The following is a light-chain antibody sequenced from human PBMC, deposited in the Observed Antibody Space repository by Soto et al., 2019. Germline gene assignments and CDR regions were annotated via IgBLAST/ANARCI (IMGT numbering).Light chain of an antibody. CDR2: EVT. CDR3: TSYVGNDIWV. J-gene: IGLJ3*02. V-gene: IGLV2-8*01. Sequence: QSALTQPPSASGSPGQSVTISCTGTRSDVGAYKYVSWYQQYPGKAPKLMIYEVTKRPSGVPDRFSGSKSVNTASLTVSGLQAEDEGDDYCTSYVGNDIWVFGGGTTLTVL. CDR1: RSDVGAYKY.